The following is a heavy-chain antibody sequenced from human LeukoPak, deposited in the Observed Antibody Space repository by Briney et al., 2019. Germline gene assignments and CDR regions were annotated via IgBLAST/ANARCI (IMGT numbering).Heavy chain of an antibody. Sequence: GGSLILSCAASGFTFSTYWMNWVRQAPGKGLEWVANIKHDGSEINYMDSVKGRFTISRDNPKSSLYLQINSLRTEDTAVYYCARGYCSSTSCYKNWFDPWGQGTLVTVSS. D-gene: IGHD2-2*02. CDR2: IKHDGSEI. CDR3: ARGYCSSTSCYKNWFDP. J-gene: IGHJ5*02. V-gene: IGHV3-7*05. CDR1: GFTFSTYW.